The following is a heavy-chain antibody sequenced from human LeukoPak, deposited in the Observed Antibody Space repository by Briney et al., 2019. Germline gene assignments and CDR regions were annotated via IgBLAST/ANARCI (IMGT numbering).Heavy chain of an antibody. CDR2: ISYDGSNK. Sequence: PGGSLRLSCAASGFTFSSYAMHWVRQAPGKGLEWVAVISYDGSNKYYADSVKGRFTISRDNSKNTLYLQMNSLRAEDTAVYYCAREFSRKDGSDAFDIWGQGTMFTVSS. D-gene: IGHD5-24*01. V-gene: IGHV3-30-3*01. CDR1: GFTFSSYA. J-gene: IGHJ3*02. CDR3: AREFSRKDGSDAFDI.